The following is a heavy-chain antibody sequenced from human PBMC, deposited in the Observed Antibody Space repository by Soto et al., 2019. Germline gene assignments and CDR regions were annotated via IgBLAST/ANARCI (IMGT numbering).Heavy chain of an antibody. CDR1: GYTFTSYY. J-gene: IGHJ6*02. Sequence: ASVKVSCKASGYTFTSYYMHWVRQAPGQGLEWMGIINPSGGSTSYAQKFQGRVTMTRDTSTSTVYMELSSLRSEDTAVYYCGRDMLWLRRYYYYYYGMDVWGQGTTVTVSS. CDR3: GRDMLWLRRYYYYYYGMDV. D-gene: IGHD5-12*01. V-gene: IGHV1-46*01. CDR2: INPSGGST.